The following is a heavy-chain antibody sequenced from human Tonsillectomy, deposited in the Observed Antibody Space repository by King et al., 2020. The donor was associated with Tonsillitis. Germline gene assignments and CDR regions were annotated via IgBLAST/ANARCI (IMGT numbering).Heavy chain of an antibody. CDR2: SFASGNT. CDR1: GGSISSYY. V-gene: IGHV4-4*07. D-gene: IGHD3-22*01. CDR3: ARDSSGYYLPYALDI. J-gene: IGHJ3*02. Sequence: QLQESGPGLVKPSETLSLTCTVSGGSISSYYWSWIRQPAGKGLEWIGRSFASGNTNYNPSLKSRVTMSVDTSKNQFSLKLSSVTAADTAVYYCARDSSGYYLPYALDIWGQGTMVTVSS.